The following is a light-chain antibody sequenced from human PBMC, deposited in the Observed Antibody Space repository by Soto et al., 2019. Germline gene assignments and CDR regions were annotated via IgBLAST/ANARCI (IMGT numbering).Light chain of an antibody. CDR3: QQYNSYSFT. J-gene: IGKJ5*01. Sequence: MQITQSPSTLSACVGDRVTITCRASQSISSWLAWYQQKPGKAPKLLIYKASSLESGVPSRFSGSGSGTEFTLTTSSLQPDDFATYYCQQYNSYSFTFGQGTRLEI. CDR1: QSISSW. V-gene: IGKV1-5*03. CDR2: KAS.